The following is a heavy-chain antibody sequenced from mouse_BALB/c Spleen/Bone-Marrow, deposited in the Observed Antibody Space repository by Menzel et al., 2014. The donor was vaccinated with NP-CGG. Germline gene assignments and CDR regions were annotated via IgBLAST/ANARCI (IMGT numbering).Heavy chain of an antibody. CDR2: MTYDGSS. CDR3: AMGHYAMDY. V-gene: IGHV3-6*02. J-gene: IGHJ4*01. Sequence: EVQLVESGPGLVKPSQSLSLTCSVTGYSITNGYYWNWIRQFPGNKLEWMAYMTYDGSSDYNPSLKNRISITRDTSKNQFFLKLNSVTTEDTSTYYCAMGHYAMDYWGQGTSVTVSS. CDR1: GYSITNGYY.